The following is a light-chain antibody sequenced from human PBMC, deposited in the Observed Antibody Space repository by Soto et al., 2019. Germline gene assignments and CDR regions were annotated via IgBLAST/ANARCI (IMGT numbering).Light chain of an antibody. Sequence: EIVMTQSPATLSVSPGERGTLSCRASQSVSSNLAWYQQKQRQAPRRLINVASTSATGIPARFSGTGSGKDFPTTSRRLQYEDFVVYYCQQYNKWTWTFGQGTKVDIK. V-gene: IGKV3-15*01. CDR1: QSVSSN. CDR3: QQYNKWTWT. CDR2: VAS. J-gene: IGKJ1*01.